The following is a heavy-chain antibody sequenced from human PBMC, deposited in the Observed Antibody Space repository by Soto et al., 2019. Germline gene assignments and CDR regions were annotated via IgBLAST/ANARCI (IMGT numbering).Heavy chain of an antibody. CDR1: DGSISTTAYY. Sequence: QLHLQESGPGLVKPSETLSLTCTVSDGSISTTAYYWGWIRQPPGKGLEWIGSIYYSGITFYNPYLRSRVTIFADRSKNQFSLRVGSAAATETALHYSARQGGDNYGDFDYWGQGTLVTVPS. J-gene: IGHJ4*02. D-gene: IGHD5-18*01. V-gene: IGHV4-39*01. CDR3: ARQGGDNYGDFDY. CDR2: IYYSGIT.